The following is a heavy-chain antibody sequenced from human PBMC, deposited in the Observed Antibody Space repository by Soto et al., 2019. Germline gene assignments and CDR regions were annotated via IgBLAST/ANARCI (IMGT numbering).Heavy chain of an antibody. Sequence: GGSLRLSCAASGFTFSSYAMSWVRQAPGKGLEWVSAISGSGGSTYYADSVKGRFTISRDNSKKTLYLQMNSLRAEDTAVYYCAKVDSDIVVVPAAEFDYWGQGTLVTVSS. V-gene: IGHV3-23*01. CDR2: ISGSGGST. D-gene: IGHD2-2*01. CDR3: AKVDSDIVVVPAAEFDY. J-gene: IGHJ4*02. CDR1: GFTFSSYA.